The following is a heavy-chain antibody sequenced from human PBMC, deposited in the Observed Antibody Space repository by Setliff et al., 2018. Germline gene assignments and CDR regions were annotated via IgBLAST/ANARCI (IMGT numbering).Heavy chain of an antibody. CDR2: INHLGTT. CDR3: ARGRNVAARLLDS. Sequence: SETLSLTCAASGGSFTYYYWTWIRQPPGKGLEWIGEINHLGTTNYNPSLKNRVSMSIDTAKNQFSLKVPSVTAADTATYYCARGRNVAARLLDSWGQGTQVTVSS. J-gene: IGHJ5*01. V-gene: IGHV4-34*01. CDR1: GGSFTYYY. D-gene: IGHD6-6*01.